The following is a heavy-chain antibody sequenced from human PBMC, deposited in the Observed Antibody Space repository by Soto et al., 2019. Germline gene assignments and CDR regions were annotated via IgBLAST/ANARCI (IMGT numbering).Heavy chain of an antibody. D-gene: IGHD3-3*01. J-gene: IGHJ6*02. Sequence: PGESLKISCKGSGYIFNNYWIGWVRQMPGKGLEWMGNIDPTDSFTNYSPSFQGHVTISTDKSMSTAYLQWGTLKASDTAMYYCARRGYDFWSGLDVWGQGTTVTVS. CDR3: ARRGYDFWSGLDV. CDR1: GYIFNNYW. CDR2: IDPTDSFT. V-gene: IGHV5-10-1*01.